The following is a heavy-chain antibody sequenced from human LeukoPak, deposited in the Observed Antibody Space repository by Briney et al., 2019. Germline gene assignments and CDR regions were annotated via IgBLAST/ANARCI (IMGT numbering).Heavy chain of an antibody. V-gene: IGHV4-39*01. J-gene: IGHJ4*02. CDR2: MYYSGST. Sequence: PSETLSLTCTVSGSSISSSSYYWGWICQPPGKGLEWIGSMYYSGSTSDNPSLKSRVTISVDTSKNQFSLKLRSVTAADTAVYYCATRYSGYGYYFDYWGQGTLVTVSS. CDR3: ATRYSGYGYYFDY. D-gene: IGHD5-12*01. CDR1: GSSISSSSYY.